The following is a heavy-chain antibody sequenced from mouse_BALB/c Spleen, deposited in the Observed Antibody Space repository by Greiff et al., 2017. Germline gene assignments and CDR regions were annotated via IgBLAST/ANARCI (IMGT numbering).Heavy chain of an antibody. D-gene: IGHD3-3*01. J-gene: IGHJ3*01. V-gene: IGHV1-63*02. CDR3: AREGQWFAY. Sequence: QVQLKQSGAELVRPGTSVKISCKASGYTFTNYWLGWVKQRPGHGLEWIGDIYPGGGYTNYNEKFKGKATLTADTSSSTAYMQLSSLTSEDSAVYFCAREGQWFAYWGQGTLVTVSA. CDR1: GYTFTNYW. CDR2: IYPGGGYT.